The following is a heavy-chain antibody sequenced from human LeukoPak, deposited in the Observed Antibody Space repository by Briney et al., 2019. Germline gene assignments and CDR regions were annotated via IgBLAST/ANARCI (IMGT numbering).Heavy chain of an antibody. CDR3: ARDVHIVGTTFDH. Sequence: ASVKVSCKGSGYTFTGYYMHWVRQAPGQGLEWMGWINPNSGDTNYAQKFQGRVTMTRDTSSSTVHVELSRLRSDDTAVYYCARDVHIVGTTFDHWGQGTLVTVSS. CDR1: GYTFTGYY. V-gene: IGHV1-2*02. CDR2: INPNSGDT. D-gene: IGHD5-12*01. J-gene: IGHJ4*02.